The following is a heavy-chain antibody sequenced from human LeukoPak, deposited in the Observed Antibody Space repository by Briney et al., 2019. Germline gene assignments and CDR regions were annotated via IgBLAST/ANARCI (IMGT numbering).Heavy chain of an antibody. D-gene: IGHD6-13*01. J-gene: IGHJ3*02. V-gene: IGHV1-18*01. CDR1: GGTFSSYA. CDR2: ISAYNGNT. CDR3: ARLGVSSWYQGNAFDI. Sequence: ASVKVSCKASGGTFSSYAFSWVRQAPGQGLEWMGWISAYNGNTNYAQKLQGRVTMTTDTSTSTAYMELRSLRSDDTAVYYCARLGVSSWYQGNAFDIWGQGTMVTVSS.